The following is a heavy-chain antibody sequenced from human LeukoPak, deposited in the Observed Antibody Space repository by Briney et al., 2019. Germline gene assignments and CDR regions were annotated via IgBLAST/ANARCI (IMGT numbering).Heavy chain of an antibody. Sequence: PGGSLRLSCAASGFTFSSYAMSWVRQAPGKGLEWVSAISGSGGSTYYADSVKGRFTIPRDNSKNTLYLQMNSLRAEDTAVYYCAKDPQWLRLGGRDYYYYMDVWGKGTTVTVSS. CDR3: AKDPQWLRLGGRDYYYYMDV. J-gene: IGHJ6*03. D-gene: IGHD5-12*01. CDR1: GFTFSSYA. CDR2: ISGSGGST. V-gene: IGHV3-23*01.